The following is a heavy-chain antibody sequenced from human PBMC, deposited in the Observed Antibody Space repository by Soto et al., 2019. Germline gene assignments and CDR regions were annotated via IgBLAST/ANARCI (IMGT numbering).Heavy chain of an antibody. CDR2: ISYDGSNK. CDR1: GFTFSSYG. J-gene: IGHJ4*02. CDR3: AKDTLEYYDSSGYFDY. D-gene: IGHD3-22*01. Sequence: QVQLVESGGGVVQPGRSLRLSCAASGFTFSSYGMHWVRQAPGKGLEWVAVISYDGSNKYYADSVKGRFTISRDNSKNTLYLQMNSLRAEDTAVYYCAKDTLEYYDSSGYFDYWGQGTLVTVSS. V-gene: IGHV3-30*18.